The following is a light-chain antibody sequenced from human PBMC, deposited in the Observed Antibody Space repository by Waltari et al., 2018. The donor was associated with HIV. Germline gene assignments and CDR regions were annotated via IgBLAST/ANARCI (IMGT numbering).Light chain of an antibody. CDR3: VTWDDSLRGVV. J-gene: IGLJ2*01. V-gene: IGLV1-47*01. Sequence: SVVTPPPSASGTPGQRVTISCSANTANIGSNSVFWYQHLPGTAPKLLIHRNDQWPSGVPDRFSGSTSGTSASLAISGLRSEDEADYYCVTWDDSLRGVVFGGGTKVAVL. CDR2: RND. CDR1: TANIGSNS.